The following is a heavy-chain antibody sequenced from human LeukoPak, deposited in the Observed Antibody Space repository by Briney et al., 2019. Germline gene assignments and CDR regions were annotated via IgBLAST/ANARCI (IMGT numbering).Heavy chain of an antibody. Sequence: SETLSLTCTVSGGSISSSSYYWGWIRQPPGKGLEWIGSIYYSGSTYYNPSLKSRVTISVDTSKTQFSLKLSSVTAADTAVYYCASHYSSGYYLTLYYFDYWGQGTLVTVSS. CDR2: IYYSGST. D-gene: IGHD3-22*01. V-gene: IGHV4-39*01. CDR1: GGSISSSSYY. J-gene: IGHJ4*02. CDR3: ASHYSSGYYLTLYYFDY.